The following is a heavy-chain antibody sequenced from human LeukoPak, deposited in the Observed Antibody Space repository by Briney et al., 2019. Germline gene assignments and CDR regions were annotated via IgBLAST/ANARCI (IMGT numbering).Heavy chain of an antibody. D-gene: IGHD2-8*01. CDR3: ERHGHCTNGVCYSNYYYHMDV. CDR1: GYSFASSW. J-gene: IGHJ6*03. V-gene: IGHV5-51*01. Sequence: GESLKISCQGSGYSFASSWIGWVRQLPGKGLEWMGIIYPDDSDTRYSPSFEGQITISVDKSISTAYLQWSSLKASDTAVYYCERHGHCTNGVCYSNYYYHMDVWGKGTTVTVSS. CDR2: IYPDDSDT.